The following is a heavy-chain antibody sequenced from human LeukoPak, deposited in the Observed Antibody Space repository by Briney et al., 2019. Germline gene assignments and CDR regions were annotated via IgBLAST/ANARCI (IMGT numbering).Heavy chain of an antibody. Sequence: GESLKISCKGSGYSFTSYWIGWVRQMPGKGLEWMGIIYPGDSDTRYSPSFQGQVTISADKSISTAYLQWSSLKASDTAMYYCARRTYYYDSSGYYYFDYWGQGPLVTVSS. V-gene: IGHV5-51*01. J-gene: IGHJ4*02. CDR1: GYSFTSYW. D-gene: IGHD3-22*01. CDR3: ARRTYYYDSSGYYYFDY. CDR2: IYPGDSDT.